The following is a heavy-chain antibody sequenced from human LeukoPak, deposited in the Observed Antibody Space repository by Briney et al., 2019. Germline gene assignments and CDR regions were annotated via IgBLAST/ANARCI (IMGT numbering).Heavy chain of an antibody. V-gene: IGHV3-30*02. CDR3: ARGDLGYCSSTSCYVPNY. CDR2: IRYDGSNK. Sequence: PGGSLRLSCAASGFTFSSYGMHWVRQAPGKGLEWVAFIRYDGSNKYYTDSVKGRFTISRDNSKNTLYLQMNSLRAEDTAVYYCARGDLGYCSSTSCYVPNYWGQGTLVTVSS. CDR1: GFTFSSYG. D-gene: IGHD2-2*01. J-gene: IGHJ4*02.